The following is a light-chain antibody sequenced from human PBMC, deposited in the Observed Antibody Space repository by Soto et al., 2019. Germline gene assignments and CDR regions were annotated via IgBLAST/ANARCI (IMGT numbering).Light chain of an antibody. CDR1: SSNIGNNL. CDR3: GTWDSSLSTGV. J-gene: IGLJ2*01. Sequence: QSVLTQPPSVSAAPGQKVTISCSGTSSNIGNNLVSWYQHLPGTAPKLLIYDNDKRPSGIPDRFSGSRSGALATLGITGLQTGAEADYYCGTWDSSLSTGVLGGGTKLTVL. V-gene: IGLV1-51*01. CDR2: DND.